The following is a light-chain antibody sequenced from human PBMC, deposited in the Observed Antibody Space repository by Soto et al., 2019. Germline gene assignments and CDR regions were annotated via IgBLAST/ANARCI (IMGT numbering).Light chain of an antibody. CDR2: AAS. CDR1: QSISNY. CDR3: QQYNSWT. V-gene: IGKV1-39*01. Sequence: DIQMTQSPSSLSASVGGRVSITCRASQSISNYLNWYQQKPGKPPRLLIYAASSLQSGVPSRFSGSGSGTEFTLTISSLQPDDFATYYCQQYNSWTFGHGTKVDIK. J-gene: IGKJ1*01.